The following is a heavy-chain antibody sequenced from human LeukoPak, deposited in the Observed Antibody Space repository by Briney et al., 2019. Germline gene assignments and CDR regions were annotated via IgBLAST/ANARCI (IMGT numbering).Heavy chain of an antibody. CDR2: IYYRGST. Sequence: PSDTLSLPCTVSNGHINNYYWSWLPHPPGKGLEWIGYIYYRGSTKYNPSLKSRVTISIDTSNDQVSLRLNSLTAADTAVYYCARSESGVQYFQHYFYIDAWGKGTTVTVSS. J-gene: IGHJ6*03. CDR3: ARSESGVQYFQHYFYIDA. D-gene: IGHD2-2*01. CDR1: NGHINNYY. V-gene: IGHV4-59*07.